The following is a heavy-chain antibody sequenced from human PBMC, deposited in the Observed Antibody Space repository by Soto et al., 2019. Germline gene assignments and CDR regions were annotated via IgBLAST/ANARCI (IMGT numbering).Heavy chain of an antibody. D-gene: IGHD3-22*01. CDR2: IIPIFGTA. Sequence: QVQLVQSGAEVKKPGSSVKVSCKASGGTFSSYAISWVRQAPGQGLEWMGGIIPIFGTANYAQKFQGRVTITADESTSTAYMELSSLRSEDTAVYYCARSPYYYDSSGYYYFDYWGQGTLVTVSS. V-gene: IGHV1-69*12. CDR1: GGTFSSYA. CDR3: ARSPYYYDSSGYYYFDY. J-gene: IGHJ4*02.